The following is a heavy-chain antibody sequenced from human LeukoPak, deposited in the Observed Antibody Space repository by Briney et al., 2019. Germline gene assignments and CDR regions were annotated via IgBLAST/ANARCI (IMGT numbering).Heavy chain of an antibody. J-gene: IGHJ4*02. D-gene: IGHD2-15*01. Sequence: GSSVKVSCKASGGTFSSYAISWVRQAPGQGLEWMGGIIPIFGTANYAQKFQGRVTITADKSTSTAYMELSSLRSEDTAVYYCARVRGCSGGSCLSIFDYWGQGTLVTVSS. CDR3: ARVRGCSGGSCLSIFDY. CDR2: IIPIFGTA. V-gene: IGHV1-69*06. CDR1: GGTFSSYA.